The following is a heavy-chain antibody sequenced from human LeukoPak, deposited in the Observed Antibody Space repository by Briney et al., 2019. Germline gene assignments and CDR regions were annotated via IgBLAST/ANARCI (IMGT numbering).Heavy chain of an antibody. Sequence: PSEALSLTCAVYGGSFSGYYWSWIRQPPGKGLXXXXXXXXXXSTNYNPSLKSRVTISVDTSKNQFSLKLSSVTAADTAVYYCARVARGRRIAVAVGPHAFDIWGQGTMVTVSS. CDR3: ARVARGRRIAVAVGPHAFDI. J-gene: IGHJ3*02. CDR2: XXXXXST. V-gene: IGHV4-34*01. D-gene: IGHD6-19*01. CDR1: GGSFSGYY.